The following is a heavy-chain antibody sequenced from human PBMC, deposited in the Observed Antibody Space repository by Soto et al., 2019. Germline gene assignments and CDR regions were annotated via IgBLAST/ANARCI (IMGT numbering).Heavy chain of an antibody. CDR3: ARVVYPGISSTQGN. CDR1: GFTFSTSW. Sequence: GGSLRLSYAASGFTFSTSWMHWVRQAPGKGLVCVSRINGDGSTTNYADSVKGRFTISRDNAKNTLYLQMNSLRAEDTAVYYCARVVYPGISSTQGNWGQGTLVTVSS. J-gene: IGHJ4*02. D-gene: IGHD6-13*01. CDR2: INGDGSTT. V-gene: IGHV3-74*01.